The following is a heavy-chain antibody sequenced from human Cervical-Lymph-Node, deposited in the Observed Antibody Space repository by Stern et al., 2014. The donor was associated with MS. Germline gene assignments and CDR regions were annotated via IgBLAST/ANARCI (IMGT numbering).Heavy chain of an antibody. J-gene: IGHJ4*02. CDR1: GYSFTGYW. Sequence: EAQLVQSGAEVKRPGESLRISCKGSGYSFTGYWTTGGSQMAGKGLEWMGRTDPSESYVKYSPSFQGHVTISADKSISTAYLQWSSLKASDTAMYYCARHDSAGTILYWGQGTLVTVSS. CDR3: ARHDSAGTILY. CDR2: TDPSESYV. D-gene: IGHD1-7*01. V-gene: IGHV5-10-1*01.